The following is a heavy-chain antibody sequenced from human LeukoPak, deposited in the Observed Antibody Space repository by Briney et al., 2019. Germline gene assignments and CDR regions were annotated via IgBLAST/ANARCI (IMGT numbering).Heavy chain of an antibody. J-gene: IGHJ4*02. V-gene: IGHV4-39*07. D-gene: IGHD3-16*01. Sequence: PGGTLRLSCAASGITFSSYGISWIRLPPGKGLEWIGSIYYSGSTYYNPSLKSRVTISVDTSKNQFSLKLSSVTAADTAVYYCARVPGGGNFDYWGQGTLVTVSS. CDR1: GITFSSYG. CDR2: IYYSGST. CDR3: ARVPGGGNFDY.